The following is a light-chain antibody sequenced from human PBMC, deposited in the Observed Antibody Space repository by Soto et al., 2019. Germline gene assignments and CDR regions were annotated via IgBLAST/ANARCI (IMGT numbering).Light chain of an antibody. J-gene: IGKJ1*01. CDR1: QGGNHNY. CDR2: GAS. V-gene: IGKV3-20*01. Sequence: EILLTQSPGTLSFSPGERVTPPCRASQGGNHNYLAWYQQKPGQAPKLPIYGASSRATGIPDRFSGSGSGTDFTLTISRLEPEDFAVYYCQQYGSSTRTFGQGTKVEIK. CDR3: QQYGSSTRT.